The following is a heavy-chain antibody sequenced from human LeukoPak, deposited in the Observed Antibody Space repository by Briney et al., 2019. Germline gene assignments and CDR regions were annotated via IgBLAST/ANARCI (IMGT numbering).Heavy chain of an antibody. Sequence: GGSLGLSCAASGFTFSSYSMNWVRQAPGKGLEWVSSISSSSSYIYYADSVKGRFTISRDNAKNSLYLQMNSLRAEDTAVYYCVRGHVAVAAHDDAFDIWGQGTMVTVSS. CDR2: ISSSSSYI. CDR1: GFTFSSYS. D-gene: IGHD6-19*01. CDR3: VRGHVAVAAHDDAFDI. V-gene: IGHV3-21*01. J-gene: IGHJ3*02.